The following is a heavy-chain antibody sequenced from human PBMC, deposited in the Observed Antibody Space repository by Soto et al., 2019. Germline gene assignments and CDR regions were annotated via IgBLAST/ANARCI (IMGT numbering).Heavy chain of an antibody. J-gene: IGHJ4*02. D-gene: IGHD6-6*01. V-gene: IGHV3-11*01. CDR1: GFTFSGYN. CDR2: ITSSGSNT. Sequence: QVQLVESGGGLVKPGGSLRLSCAASGFTFSGYNMSWIRQAPGKGLEWVSYITSSGSNTFDAESVKGRFTISRDNAMNSLYLQMNSLSAEDTAVSYCARRGTISSAHYFDYWGQGTLVTVSS. CDR3: ARRGTISSAHYFDY.